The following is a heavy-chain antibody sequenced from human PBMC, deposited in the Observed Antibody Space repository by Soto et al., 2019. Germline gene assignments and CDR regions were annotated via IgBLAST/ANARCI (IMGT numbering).Heavy chain of an antibody. Sequence: WGSLRLSCVFSGFIFSSYVMSWVLQAPGKGLEWVSGISGSGVRTDYADSVKGRFTISRDNSKNTLYLQMNSLRAEDTAVYYCAKDQADILTGTLDYWGQGTLVTVS. V-gene: IGHV3-23*01. J-gene: IGHJ4*02. CDR2: ISGSGVRT. CDR3: AKDQADILTGTLDY. D-gene: IGHD3-9*01. CDR1: GFIFSSYV.